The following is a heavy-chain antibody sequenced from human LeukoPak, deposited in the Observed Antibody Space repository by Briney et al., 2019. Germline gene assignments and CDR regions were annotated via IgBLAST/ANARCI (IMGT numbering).Heavy chain of an antibody. J-gene: IGHJ4*02. CDR1: GFTFSSYE. CDR3: ARVRPTIFGVIIEPYFDY. CDR2: ITSSGTSI. Sequence: GRSLRLSCAASGFTFSSYEMIWVRQAPGKGLEWVSYITSSGTSIYYADSVKGRFTLSRDNTKSSLYLQMNSLRAEDTAVYYCARVRPTIFGVIIEPYFDYWGQGTLVTVSS. D-gene: IGHD3-3*01. V-gene: IGHV3-48*03.